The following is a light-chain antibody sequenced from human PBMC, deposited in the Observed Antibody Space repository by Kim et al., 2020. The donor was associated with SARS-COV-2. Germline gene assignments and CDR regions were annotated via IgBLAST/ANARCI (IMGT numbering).Light chain of an antibody. V-gene: IGLV2-14*03. CDR1: HGDIVAYNF. CDR3: TSYTFSSTWV. J-gene: IGLJ3*02. CDR2: DVT. Sequence: GQSITIYCTGGHGDIVAYNFVSWYKQHPGKITKLRIYDVTERPSGVSDRFSGSKSGNTGSLTISGLQPEDEADYHCTSYTFSSTWVFGGGTQLTVL.